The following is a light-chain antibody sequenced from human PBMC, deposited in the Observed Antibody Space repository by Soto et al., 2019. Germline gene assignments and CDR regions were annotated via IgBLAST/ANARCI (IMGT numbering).Light chain of an antibody. CDR1: QSVNSY. V-gene: IGKV3-11*01. Sequence: EIVLTQSPATLSLSPGERATLSCRASQSVNSYLAWYQQKPGQAPRLLIYDASNRATGIPARFSGSGSGTDFTLTINSLEPEDFAVYYCQQRSNWPYTFGQGTKLEIK. J-gene: IGKJ2*01. CDR2: DAS. CDR3: QQRSNWPYT.